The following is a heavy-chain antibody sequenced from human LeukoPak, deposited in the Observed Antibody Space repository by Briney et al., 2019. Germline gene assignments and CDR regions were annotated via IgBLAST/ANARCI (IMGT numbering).Heavy chain of an antibody. CDR1: GFTFSSYA. D-gene: IGHD3-22*01. V-gene: IGHV3-23*01. CDR2: ISGSGGST. CDR3: AKGSDLQVYYDSIVFDY. Sequence: HAGGSLRLSCAASGFTFSSYAMSWVRQAPGKGLEWVSAISGSGGSTYYADSVKGRFTISRDNSKNTLYLQMNSLRAEDTAVYYCAKGSDLQVYYDSIVFDYWGQGTLVTVSS. J-gene: IGHJ4*02.